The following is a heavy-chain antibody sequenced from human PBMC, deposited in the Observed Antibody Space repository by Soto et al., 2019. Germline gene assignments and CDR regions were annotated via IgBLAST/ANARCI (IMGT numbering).Heavy chain of an antibody. D-gene: IGHD3-3*01. J-gene: IGHJ3*02. CDR1: SGSMSGYY. Sequence: SETLSLTCTVSSGSMSGYYWNWIRQPPGKGLEWIGYIYYSGSTNYNPSLKSRVTISVDTSKNQFSLKLSSVTAADTAVYYCARAGDYDGWSGYSNDAFDIWGQGTMVTVSS. V-gene: IGHV4-59*01. CDR3: ARAGDYDGWSGYSNDAFDI. CDR2: IYYSGST.